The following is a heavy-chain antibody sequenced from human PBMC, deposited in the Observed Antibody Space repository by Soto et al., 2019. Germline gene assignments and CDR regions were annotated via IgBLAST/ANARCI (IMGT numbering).Heavy chain of an antibody. J-gene: IGHJ4*02. Sequence: QVHLVQSGAEVKKPGSSVKVSCKASGGTVSSYAITWVRQAPGKGLEWMGVFIPIFVSAHYAQKFQGRVTMTADESTSTAYMELSCLRSEDTSIYYCSRYLSSDSTGFRGYDLWGQGALVTVSS. V-gene: IGHV1-69*01. CDR3: SRYLSSDSTGFRGYDL. CDR2: FIPIFVSA. CDR1: GGTVSSYA. D-gene: IGHD3-22*01.